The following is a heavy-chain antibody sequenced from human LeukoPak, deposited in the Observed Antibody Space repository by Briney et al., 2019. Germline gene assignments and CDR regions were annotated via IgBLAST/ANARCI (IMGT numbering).Heavy chain of an antibody. V-gene: IGHV1-18*04. Sequence: GASVKVSCKASGYTFTSYGISWVRQAPGQGLEWMGWISAYNGNTNYAQKLQGRVTMTTDTSTSTAYTELRSLRSDDTAVYYCARDLLWVRGVFYYYGMDVWGKGTTVTVSS. CDR1: GYTFTSYG. CDR2: ISAYNGNT. CDR3: ARDLLWVRGVFYYYGMDV. J-gene: IGHJ6*04. D-gene: IGHD3-10*01.